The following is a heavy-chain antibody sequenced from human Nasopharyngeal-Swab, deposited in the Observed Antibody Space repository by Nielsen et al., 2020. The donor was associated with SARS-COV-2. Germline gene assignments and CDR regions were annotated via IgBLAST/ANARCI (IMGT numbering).Heavy chain of an antibody. J-gene: IGHJ4*02. D-gene: IGHD3-10*01. CDR1: GFSFSSYG. V-gene: IGHV3-33*01. Sequence: GGSLRLSCAASGFSFSSYGMHWVRQAPGKGLEWVAVIWYDGSNKYYADSVKGRFTISRDNSKNTLYLQMNSLRAEDTAVYYCARGELLWFGADYWGQGTLVPVSS. CDR3: ARGELLWFGADY. CDR2: IWYDGSNK.